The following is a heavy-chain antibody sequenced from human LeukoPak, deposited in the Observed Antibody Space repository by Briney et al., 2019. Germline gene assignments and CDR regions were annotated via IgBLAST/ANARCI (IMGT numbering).Heavy chain of an antibody. V-gene: IGHV3-48*03. CDR2: ISNSGSII. D-gene: IGHD3-16*01. J-gene: IGHJ3*02. CDR3: ARDPQGAAFDI. CDR1: GFTFSSYE. Sequence: GGSLRLSCAASGFTFSSYEMNWVRQAPGKGLEWVSYISNSGSIIYYADSVKGRFTISRDNAKNSLYLQMNSLRAEDTAVYYCARDPQGAAFDIWAKGQWSPSLQ.